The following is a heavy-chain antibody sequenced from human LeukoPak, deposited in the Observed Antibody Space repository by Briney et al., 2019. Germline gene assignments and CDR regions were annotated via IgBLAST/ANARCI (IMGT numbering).Heavy chain of an antibody. CDR1: GYSFTSYW. D-gene: IGHD3-3*01. J-gene: IGHJ4*02. V-gene: IGHV5-51*01. CDR3: ARLGDFWSGYFTYYFDY. Sequence: GEFLKISWEGSGYSFTSYWIGWVRQMPGEGLELVGIIYPGDSDTRYSPSFQGQVPISADKSISTAYLQWSSLKASDTAMYYCARLGDFWSGYFTYYFDYWGQGTLVTVSS. CDR2: IYPGDSDT.